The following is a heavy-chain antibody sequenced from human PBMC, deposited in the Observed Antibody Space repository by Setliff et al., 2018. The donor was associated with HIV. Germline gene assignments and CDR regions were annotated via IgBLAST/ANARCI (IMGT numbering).Heavy chain of an antibody. CDR1: GYTFTNSD. CDR3: ARGVWYTSGWYSSRYMDV. Sequence: ASVKVSCKASGYTFTNSDINWVRQATGQGLEWMGWMNPNSGNTGYAQKFQGRVIMTRDTSITTAYMELSSLKSDDMAVYYCARGVWYTSGWYSSRYMDVWGKGSTVTVSS. V-gene: IGHV1-8*02. J-gene: IGHJ6*03. D-gene: IGHD6-19*01. CDR2: MNPNSGNT.